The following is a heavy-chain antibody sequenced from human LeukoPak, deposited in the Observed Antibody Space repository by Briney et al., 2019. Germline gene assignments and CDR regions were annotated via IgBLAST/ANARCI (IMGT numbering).Heavy chain of an antibody. CDR2: IIPIFGTA. CDR3: ARGEQLGELEFDY. CDR1: GGTFSSYA. Sequence: SVKVSCKASGGTFSSYAISWVRQAPGQGLEWMGGIIPIFGTANYALKFQGRVTITTDESTSTAYMELSSLRSEDTAVYYCARGEQLGELEFDYWGQGTLVTVSS. V-gene: IGHV1-69*05. J-gene: IGHJ4*02. D-gene: IGHD1-7*01.